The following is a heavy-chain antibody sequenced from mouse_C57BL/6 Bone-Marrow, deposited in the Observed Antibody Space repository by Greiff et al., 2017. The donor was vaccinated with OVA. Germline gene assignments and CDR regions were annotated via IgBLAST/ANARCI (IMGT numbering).Heavy chain of an antibody. CDR3: TRSECSNYNYAMDY. J-gene: IGHJ4*01. D-gene: IGHD2-5*01. V-gene: IGHV1-5*01. CDR1: GYTFTSYW. Sequence: VQLQQSGTVLARPGASVKMSCKTSGYTFTSYWMHWVKQRPGQGLEWIGAIYPGNSDTSYNQKFKGKATLTAVTSASTAYMELSSLTNEDSAVYDCTRSECSNYNYAMDYWGQGTSVTVSS. CDR2: IYPGNSDT.